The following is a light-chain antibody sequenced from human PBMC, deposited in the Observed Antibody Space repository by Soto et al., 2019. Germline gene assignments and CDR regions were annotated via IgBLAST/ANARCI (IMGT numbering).Light chain of an antibody. V-gene: IGKV3-15*01. J-gene: IGKJ1*01. CDR3: QQYNQWPPWT. Sequence: EIVMTQSPATLSVSPGERATLSCRASQSVRSNLAWYQQKPGQAPSLLIYGASTRVTGIPARFSGSGSGTEFTLTISSLQSEDFAVYYCQQYNQWPPWTFGQGTKVEIK. CDR2: GAS. CDR1: QSVRSN.